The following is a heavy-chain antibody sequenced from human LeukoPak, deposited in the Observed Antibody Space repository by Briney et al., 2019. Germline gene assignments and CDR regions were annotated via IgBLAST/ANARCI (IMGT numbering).Heavy chain of an antibody. CDR1: GGSIISSAYY. D-gene: IGHD6-19*01. V-gene: IGHV4-30-4*08. Sequence: PSQTLSLTCTVSGGSIISSAYYWSWIRQPPGKGLEWIGFIYYSGSTYYNPSPKSRVTISLDTSKNQFPLKLSSVTAADTAVYYCVRTEVSSGSEDYWGQGTLVTVSS. J-gene: IGHJ4*02. CDR3: VRTEVSSGSEDY. CDR2: IYYSGST.